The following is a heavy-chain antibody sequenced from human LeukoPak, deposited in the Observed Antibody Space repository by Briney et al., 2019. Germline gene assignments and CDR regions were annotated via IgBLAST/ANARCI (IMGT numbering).Heavy chain of an antibody. CDR2: IIPIFGTA. Sequence: ASVKVPCKASGYTFTGYYMHWVRQAPGQGLEWMGGIIPIFGTANYAQKFQGRVTITADESTSTAYMELSSLRSEDTAVYYCARGRDSGSYYLELAYGYWGQGTLVTVSS. CDR1: GYTFTGYY. V-gene: IGHV1-69*13. D-gene: IGHD1-26*01. CDR3: ARGRDSGSYYLELAYGY. J-gene: IGHJ4*02.